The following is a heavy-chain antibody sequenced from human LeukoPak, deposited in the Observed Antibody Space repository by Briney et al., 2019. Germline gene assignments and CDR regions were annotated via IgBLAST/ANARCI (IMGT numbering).Heavy chain of an antibody. CDR2: IYTSGST. D-gene: IGHD4-17*01. Sequence: PSETLSLTCTVSGGSISSYSWSWIRQPAGKGLEWIGRIYTSGSTNYSPSLKSRVTMSVDTSKNQFSLKLNSVTAADTAVYYCASDRIDHDYGDYGSFDYWGQGTLVTVSS. CDR1: GGSISSYS. J-gene: IGHJ4*02. V-gene: IGHV4-4*07. CDR3: ASDRIDHDYGDYGSFDY.